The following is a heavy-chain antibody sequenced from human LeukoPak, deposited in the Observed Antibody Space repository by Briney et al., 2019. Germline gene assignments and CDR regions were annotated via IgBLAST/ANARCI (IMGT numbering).Heavy chain of an antibody. Sequence: PGTSLRLSCAASGFIFSSYNMHWVRQAPGKGLEWVAFIRYDGSNKYYADSVKGRFTISRDNSKNTLYLQMNSLRAEDTAVYYCARETERLLYYWGQGTLVTVSS. CDR2: IRYDGSNK. CDR3: ARETERLLYY. D-gene: IGHD2-15*01. V-gene: IGHV3-30*02. CDR1: GFIFSSYN. J-gene: IGHJ4*02.